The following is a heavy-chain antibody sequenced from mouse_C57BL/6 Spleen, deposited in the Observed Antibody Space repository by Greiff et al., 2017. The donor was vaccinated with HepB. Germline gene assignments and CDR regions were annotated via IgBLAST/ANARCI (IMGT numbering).Heavy chain of an antibody. J-gene: IGHJ3*01. Sequence: QVQLQQSGAELVMPGASVKLSCKASGYTFTSYWMHWVKQRPGQGLEWIGEIDPSDSYTNYNQKFKGKSTLTVDKSSSTAYMQLSSLTSEDSAVYYCARVTYGSTRFAYWGQGTLVTVSA. CDR2: IDPSDSYT. CDR1: GYTFTSYW. D-gene: IGHD1-1*01. V-gene: IGHV1-69*01. CDR3: ARVTYGSTRFAY.